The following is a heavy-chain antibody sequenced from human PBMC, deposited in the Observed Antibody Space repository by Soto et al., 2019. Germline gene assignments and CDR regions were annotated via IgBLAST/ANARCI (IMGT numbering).Heavy chain of an antibody. D-gene: IGHD1-26*01. Sequence: GGSLRLSCAISGFSVSSNYLSWVRQAPGKGLEWVSVHYSGGSTYYADSVQGRFTISRDKSNNTHQLQMRRVRAEDTAVYFCARHRQTRGTVGPTSPLDPWGQGTQVTVSS. V-gene: IGHV3-53*01. CDR1: GFSVSSNY. J-gene: IGHJ5*02. CDR2: HYSGGST. CDR3: ARHRQTRGTVGPTSPLDP.